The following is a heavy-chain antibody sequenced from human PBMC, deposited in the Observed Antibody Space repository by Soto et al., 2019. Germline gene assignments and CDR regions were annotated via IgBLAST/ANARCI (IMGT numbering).Heavy chain of an antibody. J-gene: IGHJ4*02. CDR3: VRHHAAAGTNWPNDYFDY. CDR2: ISYSDGS. D-gene: IGHD6-13*01. CDR1: GGSISSRGSMSGRSFY. Sequence: SETLSLTCTVSGGSISSRGSMSGRSFYWGWMRQPPGKGLEWIASISYSDGSFYNSSLKSRLTISVDTSKNQFSLKLSSVTAADTAVYYCVRHHAAAGTNWPNDYFDYWGQGTLVT. V-gene: IGHV4-39*01.